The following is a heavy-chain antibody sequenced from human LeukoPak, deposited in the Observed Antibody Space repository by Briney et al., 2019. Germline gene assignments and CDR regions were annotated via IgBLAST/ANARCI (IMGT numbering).Heavy chain of an antibody. D-gene: IGHD3/OR15-3a*01. CDR2: ISGSGNDI. CDR3: GTHAGRTGSDD. Sequence: PGGSLRLSCATSGFIFSGYYMSWIRQAPGKGLEGVSYISGSGNDISYADSVEGRFTISRDNAKGSLYLQMNSLRAADTAVYYCGTHAGRTGSDDWGQGTLVTVSS. V-gene: IGHV3-11*01. CDR1: GFIFSGYY. J-gene: IGHJ4*02.